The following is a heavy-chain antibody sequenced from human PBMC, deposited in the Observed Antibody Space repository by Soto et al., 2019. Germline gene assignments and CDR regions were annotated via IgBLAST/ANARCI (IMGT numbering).Heavy chain of an antibody. J-gene: IGHJ4*02. CDR2: ISYDGSNK. V-gene: IGHV3-30*18. D-gene: IGHD1-20*01. CDR3: AKEFHSWNYFDY. Sequence: GGSLRLSCAASGFTFSSYGMNWVRQAPGQGLEWVAVISYDGSNKFYADSVKGRFTISRDNFRNTLYLQMNSLRAEDTAVYYCAKEFHSWNYFDYWGQGTLVTVSS. CDR1: GFTFSSYG.